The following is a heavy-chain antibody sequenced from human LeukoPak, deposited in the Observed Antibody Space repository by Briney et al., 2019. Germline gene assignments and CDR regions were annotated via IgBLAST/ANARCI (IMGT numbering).Heavy chain of an antibody. CDR2: IWYDGSNK. CDR1: GSTFSSYG. J-gene: IGHJ5*02. Sequence: GRSLRLSCAASGSTFSSYGMHWVRQAPGKGLEWVAVIWYDGSNKYYADSVKGRFTISRDNSKNTLYLQMNSLRAEDTAVYYCAKVDSSSSRGSFDPWGQGTLVTVSS. D-gene: IGHD6-6*01. CDR3: AKVDSSSSRGSFDP. V-gene: IGHV3-33*06.